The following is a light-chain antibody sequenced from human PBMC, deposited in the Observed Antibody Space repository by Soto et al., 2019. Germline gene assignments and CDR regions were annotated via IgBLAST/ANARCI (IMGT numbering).Light chain of an antibody. V-gene: IGKV1-39*01. J-gene: IGKJ3*01. CDR2: AAS. Sequence: DILVTQSPSFLSASVGDRVTITCRASQNIGTYLNWFQQKPGKAPKVLIFAASSLQSGVPSRFSGSGSGTDFTLTISSLQPEDFATYYCQETYSVPLFTFGPGTKVEIK. CDR1: QNIGTY. CDR3: QETYSVPLFT.